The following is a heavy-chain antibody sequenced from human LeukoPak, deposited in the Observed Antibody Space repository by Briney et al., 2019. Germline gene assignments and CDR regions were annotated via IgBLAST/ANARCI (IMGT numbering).Heavy chain of an antibody. J-gene: IGHJ6*03. Sequence: GGSLRLSCAASGFTFSSYSMNWVRQAPGKGLEWVSSISSSSSYIYYADSVKGRFTISRDNAKNSLYLQMNSLRAEDTAVYYCARAGVTTVTYYYYMDVWGKGTTVTVSS. CDR1: GFTFSSYS. D-gene: IGHD4-11*01. V-gene: IGHV3-21*01. CDR3: ARAGVTTVTYYYYMDV. CDR2: ISSSSSYI.